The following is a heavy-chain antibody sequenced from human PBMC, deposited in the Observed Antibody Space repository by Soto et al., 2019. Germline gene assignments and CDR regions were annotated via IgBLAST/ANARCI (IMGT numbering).Heavy chain of an antibody. CDR3: VRGSSRDLRN. V-gene: IGHV4-59*01. CDR2: IYYSGST. J-gene: IGHJ4*02. CDR1: GGSISSYY. Sequence: QVQLQESGPGLVKPSETLSLTCTVSGGSISSYYWSWIRQPPGKGLEWIGYIYYSGSTNYNPSLKSRVTISVDTSKNQFSLKLSSVTAADTAVYYCVRGSSRDLRNWGQGTLVTVSS. D-gene: IGHD6-13*01.